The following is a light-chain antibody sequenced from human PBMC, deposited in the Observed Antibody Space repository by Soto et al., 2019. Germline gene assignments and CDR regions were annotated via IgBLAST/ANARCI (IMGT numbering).Light chain of an antibody. V-gene: IGKV3-20*01. CDR1: QSVSSSY. CDR3: QQYGDSPFT. CDR2: GAS. Sequence: EIVLTQSPGTLSLSPGERATLSCRASQSVSSSYLTWYQQKPCQAPRLLIYGASSRAAGIPDRFSGSGSGTDFNLSIRRLEPEDFAVYSCQQYGDSPFTFGPGTKVDIK. J-gene: IGKJ3*01.